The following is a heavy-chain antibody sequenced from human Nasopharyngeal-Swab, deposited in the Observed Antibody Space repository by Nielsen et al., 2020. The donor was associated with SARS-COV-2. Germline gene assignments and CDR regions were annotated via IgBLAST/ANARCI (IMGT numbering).Heavy chain of an antibody. D-gene: IGHD6-13*01. Sequence: ASVKVSCKASGYFFTDYYMHWVRQAPGQGLEGVGRINPYSGDPKYAQNFQGRVTVTRDTSINTVYVELSSLTSDDTAVYYCVRDDGDVPGITGSGPPGGFWGQGTLVTVSS. CDR2: INPYSGDP. CDR1: GYFFTDYY. CDR3: VRDDGDVPGITGSGPPGGF. V-gene: IGHV1-2*06. J-gene: IGHJ4*02.